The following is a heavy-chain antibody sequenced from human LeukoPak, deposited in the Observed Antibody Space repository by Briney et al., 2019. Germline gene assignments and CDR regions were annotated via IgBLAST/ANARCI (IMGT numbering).Heavy chain of an antibody. CDR3: ARRRYSGSSQHFDY. D-gene: IGHD1-26*01. V-gene: IGHV3-7*01. Sequence: GESLKISCQTSGYTFSSYWMSWVRQAPGKGLEWVANIKQDGSEKYYVDSVKGRFTISRDNAKNSLYLQMSSLRAEDTAVYYCARRRYSGSSQHFDYWGQGTLVTVSS. CDR2: IKQDGSEK. CDR1: GYTFSSYW. J-gene: IGHJ4*02.